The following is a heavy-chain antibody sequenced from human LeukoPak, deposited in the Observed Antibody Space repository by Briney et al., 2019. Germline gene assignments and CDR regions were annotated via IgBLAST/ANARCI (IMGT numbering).Heavy chain of an antibody. V-gene: IGHV3-23*01. D-gene: IGHD6-6*01. Sequence: GGSLRLSCAASGFIFDSCALSWVRQAPGRGLEWVSGIGAIGGTTYYADSVKGRFTISRDNSKNTLYLQMNSLSAEDTAVYYCAKSLGPISNVAARPLDYWGQGTLVTVSS. CDR3: AKSLGPISNVAARPLDY. CDR1: GFIFDSCA. CDR2: IGAIGGTT. J-gene: IGHJ4*02.